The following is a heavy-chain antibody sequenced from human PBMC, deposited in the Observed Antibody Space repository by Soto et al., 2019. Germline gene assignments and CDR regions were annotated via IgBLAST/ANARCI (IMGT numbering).Heavy chain of an antibody. V-gene: IGHV1-2*04. CDR2: INPNSGGT. D-gene: IGHD3-10*01. CDR3: ARGYYYGSGSTLGY. CDR1: VYTFTCYY. Sequence: XSVKVSCKASVYTFTCYYMHWVRQAPGQGLEWMGWINPNSGGTNYAQKFQGWVTMTRDTSISTAYMELSRLRSDDTAVYYCARGYYYGSGSTLGYWGQGTLVTVSS. J-gene: IGHJ4*02.